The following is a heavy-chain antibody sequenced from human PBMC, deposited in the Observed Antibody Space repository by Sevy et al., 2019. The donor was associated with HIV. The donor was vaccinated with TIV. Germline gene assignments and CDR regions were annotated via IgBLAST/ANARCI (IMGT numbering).Heavy chain of an antibody. CDR3: ARHCSSTSCSHAFDI. CDR2: INHSGST. Sequence: SETLSLTCAVYGGSFSGYYWSWIRQPPGKGLEWIGEINHSGSTNYNPSLKSRVTISVDTSKNQFSLKLRSVTAADTAVYDYARHCSSTSCSHAFDIWGQGTMVTVSS. CDR1: GGSFSGYY. J-gene: IGHJ3*02. V-gene: IGHV4-34*01. D-gene: IGHD2-2*01.